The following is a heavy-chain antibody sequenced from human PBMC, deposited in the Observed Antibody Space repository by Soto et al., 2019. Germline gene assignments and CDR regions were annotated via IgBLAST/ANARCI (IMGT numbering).Heavy chain of an antibody. CDR3: AIAAMINRDSSTSFDY. CDR2: ISGSGGST. V-gene: IGHV3-23*01. CDR1: GFTFCSFA. D-gene: IGHD5-18*01. J-gene: IGHJ4*02. Sequence: GGSLGLACAASGFTFCSFAMSGVRQAPGKGLDWVSAISGSGGSTYSADSVQGRFTISRDNSKNTLYLQMNSLKSEDTALYYYAIAAMINRDSSTSFDYWGRGTEVTVSS.